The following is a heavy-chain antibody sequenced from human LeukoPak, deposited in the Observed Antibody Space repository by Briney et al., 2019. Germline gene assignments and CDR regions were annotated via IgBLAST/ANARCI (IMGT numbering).Heavy chain of an antibody. V-gene: IGHV4-39*01. CDR1: GGSISSSSYY. CDR3: ARLGAVAGMRGADTDY. J-gene: IGHJ4*02. CDR2: IYYSGST. D-gene: IGHD6-19*01. Sequence: PSETLSLTCTVSGGSISSSSYYWGWIRQPPGKGLEWIGSIYYSGSTYYNPSLKSRVTISVDTSKNQFSLKLSSVTAADTAVYYCARLGAVAGMRGADTDYWGQGTLVTVSS.